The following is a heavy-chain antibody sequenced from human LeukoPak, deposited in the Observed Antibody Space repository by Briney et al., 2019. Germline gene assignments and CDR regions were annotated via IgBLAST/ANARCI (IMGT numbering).Heavy chain of an antibody. Sequence: SETLSLTCTVSGGSISNYYWSWIRQPPGKGLEWIGYFFYGANTNYNPSLKSRVTISVDTSKNQFSLKLSSVTAADTAVYYCARADYYDSSGYYLKWFDPWGQGTLVTVSS. CDR3: ARADYYDSSGYYLKWFDP. V-gene: IGHV4-59*12. CDR1: GGSISNYY. D-gene: IGHD3-22*01. J-gene: IGHJ5*02. CDR2: FFYGANT.